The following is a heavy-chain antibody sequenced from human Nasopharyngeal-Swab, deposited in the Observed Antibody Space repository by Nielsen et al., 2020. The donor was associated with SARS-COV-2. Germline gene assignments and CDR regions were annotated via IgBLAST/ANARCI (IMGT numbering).Heavy chain of an antibody. Sequence: SVKVSCKASGGTFSSYAISWVRQAPGQGLEWMGGIIPIFGTANYAQKFQGRVTITADESTSTAYMELSSLRSEDTAVYYCARESVVVAAYNAFDIWGQGAMVTVSS. CDR3: ARESVVVAAYNAFDI. V-gene: IGHV1-69*13. CDR1: GGTFSSYA. J-gene: IGHJ3*02. D-gene: IGHD2-15*01. CDR2: IIPIFGTA.